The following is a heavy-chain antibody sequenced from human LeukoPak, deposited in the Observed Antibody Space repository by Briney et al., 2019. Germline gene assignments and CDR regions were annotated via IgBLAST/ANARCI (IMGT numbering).Heavy chain of an antibody. V-gene: IGHV3-30-3*01. J-gene: IGHJ4*02. CDR3: ARDEGGVTTVTTADY. CDR2: ISYDGSNK. CDR1: GFTFSSYA. D-gene: IGHD4-11*01. Sequence: GGSLRLSCAASGFTFSSYAMSWVRQAPGKGLEWVAVISYDGSNKYYADSVKGRFTISRDNSKNTLYLQMNSLRAEDTAVYYCARDEGGVTTVTTADYWGQGTLVTVSS.